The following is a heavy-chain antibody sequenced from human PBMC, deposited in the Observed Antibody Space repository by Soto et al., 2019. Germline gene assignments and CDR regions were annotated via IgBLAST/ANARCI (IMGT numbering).Heavy chain of an antibody. CDR3: ARDLNYGLYYFDY. Sequence: SETLSLTCTVSGYSISTGSYWGWIRQPPGKGLEWIGSMYFTGSTYYNPSLKSRVTISVDASKNQLSLKLTSVTAADTAVYYCARDLNYGLYYFDYWGQGTLVTVSS. J-gene: IGHJ4*02. CDR2: MYFTGST. D-gene: IGHD3-10*01. CDR1: GYSISTGSY. V-gene: IGHV4-38-2*02.